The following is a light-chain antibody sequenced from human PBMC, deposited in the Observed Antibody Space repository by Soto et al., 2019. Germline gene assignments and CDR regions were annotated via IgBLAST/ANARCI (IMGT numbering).Light chain of an antibody. J-gene: IGKJ2*01. CDR1: QSLVYRDGNIY. Sequence: DAVMTQSPLSLPVTLGQPASISCRSSQSLVYRDGNIYLNWFQQRPGQSPRRLIYKISNRDSGVPDRFSGSGSGTDFTLKISRVEAEDVGVYYCMQGTHWPPTFGQGTKLEIK. CDR2: KIS. CDR3: MQGTHWPPT. V-gene: IGKV2-30*01.